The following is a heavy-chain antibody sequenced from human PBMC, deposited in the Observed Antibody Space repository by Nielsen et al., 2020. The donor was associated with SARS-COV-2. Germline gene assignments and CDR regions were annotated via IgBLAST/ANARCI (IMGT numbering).Heavy chain of an antibody. D-gene: IGHD3-10*01. V-gene: IGHV3-49*04. CDR2: IRTTSYGATA. CDR1: GFTFGDYA. J-gene: IGHJ6*02. Sequence: GSLRLSCTGSGFTFGDYALSWVRQAPGKGLEWIGFIRTTSYGATAEYAAPVKGRFTISRDDSKNTLYLRMNSLKTEDTAVYYCTLHFGSGRGLYYYYGMDVWGQGTTVTVSS. CDR3: TLHFGSGRGLYYYYGMDV.